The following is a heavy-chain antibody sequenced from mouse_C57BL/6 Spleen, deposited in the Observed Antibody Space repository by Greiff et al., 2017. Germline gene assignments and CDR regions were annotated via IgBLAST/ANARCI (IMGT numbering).Heavy chain of an antibody. J-gene: IGHJ2*01. D-gene: IGHD2-4*01. CDR2: IAPNRGGT. V-gene: IGHV1-72*01. CDR3: ARWDYDWDY. CDR1: GYTFTSYW. Sequence: VQLQQPGAELVKPGASVKLSCKASGYTFTSYWMHWVKQRPGRGLEWIGRIAPNRGGTKYNEKFKSKATLTVDKPSSTAYMQLSSLTSADSAVYYCARWDYDWDYWGQGTTLPVSS.